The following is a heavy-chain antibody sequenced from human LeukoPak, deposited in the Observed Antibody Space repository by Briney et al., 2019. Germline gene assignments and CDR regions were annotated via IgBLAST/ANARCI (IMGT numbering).Heavy chain of an antibody. D-gene: IGHD3-10*01. V-gene: IGHV4-61*10. CDR2: IYYSGST. Sequence: PSETLSLTCTVSGGSISSGSYYWSWIRQPAGKGLEWIGYIYYSGSTNYNPSLKSRVTISVDTSKNQFSLKLSSVTAADTAVYYCARRSYGSGANWFDPWGQGTLVTVSS. CDR3: ARRSYGSGANWFDP. CDR1: GGSISSGSYY. J-gene: IGHJ5*02.